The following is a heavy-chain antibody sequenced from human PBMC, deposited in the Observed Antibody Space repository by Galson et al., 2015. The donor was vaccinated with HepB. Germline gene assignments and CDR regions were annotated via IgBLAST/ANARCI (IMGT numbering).Heavy chain of an antibody. V-gene: IGHV3-33*01. D-gene: IGHD1-26*01. CDR3: TRDWDGYLDY. CDR1: GFTFSNFG. CDR2: IWYDGSNK. J-gene: IGHJ4*02. Sequence: SLRLSCAASGFTFSNFGMHWVRQAPGKGLEWVAVIWYDGSNKNYVDSVKGRFTISRDNSKNTLYLQMNSLRAEDTAVYYCTRDWDGYLDYWGQGTLVTVSS.